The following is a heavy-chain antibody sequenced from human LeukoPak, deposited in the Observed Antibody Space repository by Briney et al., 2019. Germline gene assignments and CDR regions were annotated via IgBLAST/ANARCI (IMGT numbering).Heavy chain of an antibody. CDR3: TTDGAGRLGRGSPPSYFDY. J-gene: IGHJ4*02. D-gene: IGHD4/OR15-4a*01. CDR2: IKSKSDGGTT. CDR1: GFSFSNAW. V-gene: IGHV3-15*01. Sequence: PGGSLRLSCAASGFSFSNAWMYWVRQAPGKGLECVGRIKSKSDGGTTDSAAPVKGRFIISRDDSKNTLFLQMNSLKTEDTAVYYCTTDGAGRLGRGSPPSYFDYWGQGSLVTVSS.